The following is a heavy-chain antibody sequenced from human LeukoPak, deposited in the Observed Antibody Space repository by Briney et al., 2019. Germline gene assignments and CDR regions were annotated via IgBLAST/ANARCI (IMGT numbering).Heavy chain of an antibody. Sequence: ASVKVSCKASGYTFTGYYMRWVRQAPGQGLEWMGWINPNSGGTNYAQRFQGRGTMTRDTTISTDYMELSRLRSDDTAVYYCAREAYDSGSFRTDYYYMDVWGKGTTVTTSS. CDR1: GYTFTGYY. CDR3: AREAYDSGSFRTDYYYMDV. V-gene: IGHV1-2*02. D-gene: IGHD3-10*01. CDR2: INPNSGGT. J-gene: IGHJ6*03.